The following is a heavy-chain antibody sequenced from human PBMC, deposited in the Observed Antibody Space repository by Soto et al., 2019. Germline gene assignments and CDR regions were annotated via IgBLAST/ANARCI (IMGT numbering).Heavy chain of an antibody. V-gene: IGHV4-59*08. CDR3: ARPETNYDILTGYQENWFDP. Sequence: TSETLSLTCTVSGGSISSYYWNWIRQPPGKGLDWIGYIYYSGSTNYNPSLKSRVTISVDTSKNQFSLKLSSVTAADTAVYYCARPETNYDILTGYQENWFDPWGQGTLVTVSS. D-gene: IGHD3-9*01. J-gene: IGHJ5*02. CDR1: GGSISSYY. CDR2: IYYSGST.